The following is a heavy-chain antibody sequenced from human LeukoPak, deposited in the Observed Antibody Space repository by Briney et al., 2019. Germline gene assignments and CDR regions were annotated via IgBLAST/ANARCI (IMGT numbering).Heavy chain of an antibody. J-gene: IGHJ3*02. Sequence: GESLKISCKGSGYSFTSYWIGWVRQMPGKGLEWMGIIYPGDSDTRYSPSFQGQVTISADKSISTAYLQWSSLKASDTAMYYCARPQVRMYSSSWYGPEGAFDIWGQGTMVTVSS. D-gene: IGHD6-13*01. CDR2: IYPGDSDT. CDR1: GYSFTSYW. V-gene: IGHV5-51*01. CDR3: ARPQVRMYSSSWYGPEGAFDI.